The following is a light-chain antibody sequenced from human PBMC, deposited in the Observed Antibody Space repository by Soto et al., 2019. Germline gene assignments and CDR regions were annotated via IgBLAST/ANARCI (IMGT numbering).Light chain of an antibody. Sequence: QSVLTQPPSVSGAPGQRVTISCTGSSSNIGAGYDVHWYQQLPGTAPKLLIYGNSNRPSGVPDRISGSKSGTSASLAITGLQAEDEADYCCQSYDSSLSGLLFGGGTKLTVL. V-gene: IGLV1-40*01. CDR2: GNS. CDR3: QSYDSSLSGLL. CDR1: SSNIGAGYD. J-gene: IGLJ2*01.